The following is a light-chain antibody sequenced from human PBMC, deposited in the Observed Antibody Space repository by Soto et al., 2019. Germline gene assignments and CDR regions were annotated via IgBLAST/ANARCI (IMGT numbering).Light chain of an antibody. V-gene: IGKV1-33*01. J-gene: IGKJ5*01. CDR1: QDISNY. CDR3: QQYDNLPIT. Sequence: DIQMTQSPSSLSASAGDRVTLTCQASQDISNYLNWYQQKPGKAPKLLIYDASNLETGVPSRFSGSGSGTDFTFTISSLQPEDIATYYCQQYDNLPITFGQGTRLEIK. CDR2: DAS.